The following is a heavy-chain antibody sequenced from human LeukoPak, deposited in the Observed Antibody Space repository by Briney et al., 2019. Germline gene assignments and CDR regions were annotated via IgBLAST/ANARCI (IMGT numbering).Heavy chain of an antibody. J-gene: IGHJ4*02. Sequence: GASVKVSCKASGYTFSGCYMHWVRQAPGQGLEWMGWINPNSGGTNYAQKFQGRVTMTRDTSISTAYMELSRLRSDDTAVYYCARAQKLPGEFDYWGQGTLVTVSS. CDR1: GYTFSGCY. CDR3: ARAQKLPGEFDY. V-gene: IGHV1-2*02. D-gene: IGHD3-10*01. CDR2: INPNSGGT.